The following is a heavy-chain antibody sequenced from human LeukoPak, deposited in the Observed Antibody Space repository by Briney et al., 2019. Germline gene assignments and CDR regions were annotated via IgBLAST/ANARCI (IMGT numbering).Heavy chain of an antibody. Sequence: GASVKVSCKASGYTFTSYDINWVRQATGQGLEWMGWMNPNSGDTGYAQQFQGRVTMTRDTSISTAYMELSSLRSEDTAVYYCARNQRAIYDSSGYWYNWFDPWGQGTLVTVSS. CDR2: MNPNSGDT. V-gene: IGHV1-8*01. D-gene: IGHD3-22*01. J-gene: IGHJ5*02. CDR1: GYTFTSYD. CDR3: ARNQRAIYDSSGYWYNWFDP.